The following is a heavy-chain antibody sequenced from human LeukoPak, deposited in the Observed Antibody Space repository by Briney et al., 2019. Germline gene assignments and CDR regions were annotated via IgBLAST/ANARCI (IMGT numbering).Heavy chain of an antibody. CDR2: ISAYNGNT. CDR3: ARDLTPITIFRFDP. J-gene: IGHJ5*02. Sequence: ASVKVSCKASGYTFTSYGISWVRQAPGQGLEWMRWISAYNGNTNYAQKLQGRVTMTTDTSTSTAYMELRSLRSDDTAVYYCARDLTPITIFRFDPWGQGTLVTVSS. D-gene: IGHD3-3*01. CDR1: GYTFTSYG. V-gene: IGHV1-18*01.